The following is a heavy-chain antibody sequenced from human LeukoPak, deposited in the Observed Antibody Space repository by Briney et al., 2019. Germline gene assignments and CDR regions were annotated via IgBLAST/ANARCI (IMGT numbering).Heavy chain of an antibody. J-gene: IGHJ5*02. Sequence: SETLSLTCAVHGGSLSGFYWSWIRQPPGKGLEWIGEINHSGTTNYNPFLKSRVTISVDTSKNQVSLDLASVTAADTAVYYCARASSFDKTTGWNPAYFGPWGPGSLVTVAS. CDR2: INHSGTT. CDR1: GGSLSGFY. V-gene: IGHV4-34*01. D-gene: IGHD1-1*01. CDR3: ARASSFDKTTGWNPAYFGP.